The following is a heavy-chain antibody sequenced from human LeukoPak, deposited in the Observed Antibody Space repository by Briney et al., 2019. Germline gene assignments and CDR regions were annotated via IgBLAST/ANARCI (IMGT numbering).Heavy chain of an antibody. D-gene: IGHD6-13*01. J-gene: IGHJ6*02. CDR1: GYSLTSYG. V-gene: IGHV1-18*01. CDR2: ISAYNGNT. CDR3: ARGPRLAAAGTGGDYYYYGMDV. Sequence: ASVKVSCKASGYSLTSYGISWLRQAPGKGLEWMGWISAYNGNTNYAQKLQGRVTMTTDTSTSTAYMELRSLRSDDTAVYYCARGPRLAAAGTGGDYYYYGMDVWGQGTTVTVSS.